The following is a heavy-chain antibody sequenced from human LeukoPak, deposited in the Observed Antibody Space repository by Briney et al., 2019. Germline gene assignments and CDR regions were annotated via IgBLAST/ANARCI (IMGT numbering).Heavy chain of an antibody. Sequence: PGGSLRLSCAASGFTFSSYSMNWVRQAPGKGLEWVSSISSSSSYIYYADSVKGRFTISRDNAKNSLYLQMNSLRAEDTAVYYCARDGGIWSAVAGTPHDYWGQGTLVTVSS. CDR2: ISSSSSYI. CDR1: GFTFSSYS. V-gene: IGHV3-21*01. J-gene: IGHJ4*02. D-gene: IGHD6-19*01. CDR3: ARDGGIWSAVAGTPHDY.